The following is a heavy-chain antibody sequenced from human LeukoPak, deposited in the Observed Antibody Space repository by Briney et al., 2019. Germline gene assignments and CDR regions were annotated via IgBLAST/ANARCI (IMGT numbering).Heavy chain of an antibody. J-gene: IGHJ4*02. D-gene: IGHD3-10*01. CDR1: GFTFSSYG. CDR2: IRYDGSNK. Sequence: PGGSLRLSCAASGFTFSSYGMHWVRQAPGKGLEWVAFIRYDGSNKYYADSVKGRFTISRDTSKNTLYLQMNSLRAEDTAVYYCAKVVLWFGDLFDYWGQGTLVTVSS. CDR3: AKVVLWFGDLFDY. V-gene: IGHV3-30*02.